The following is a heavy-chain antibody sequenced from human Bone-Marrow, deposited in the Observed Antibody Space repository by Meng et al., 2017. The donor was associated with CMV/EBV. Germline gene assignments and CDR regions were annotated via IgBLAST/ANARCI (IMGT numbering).Heavy chain of an antibody. CDR2: IWSDGVNK. J-gene: IGHJ6*04. Sequence: GGSLRLSCAASGFTFSAYAMHWVRQAPGKGLEWVANIWSDGVNKYYVDSVKGRFTISRDPANHILYMQMNSLRAADTAVYYCAKDVRYNGLDVWGKGTTDTVSS. V-gene: IGHV3-33*06. CDR3: AKDVRYNGLDV. CDR1: GFTFSAYA.